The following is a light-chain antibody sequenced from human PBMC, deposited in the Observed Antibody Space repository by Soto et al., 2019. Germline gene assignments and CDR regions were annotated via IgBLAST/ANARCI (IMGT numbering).Light chain of an antibody. J-gene: IGLJ1*01. CDR3: CLYIGATTYV. Sequence: QSVLTQPASVSGSPGQSITISCIGTSSDVGSYNLVSWYQQHPGKAPKVLIYEVSERPSGVSNRFSGSTSVNSASLTISGLQADDEADYYCCLYIGATTYVFGTGTKVTVL. CDR2: EVS. CDR1: SSDVGSYNL. V-gene: IGLV2-23*02.